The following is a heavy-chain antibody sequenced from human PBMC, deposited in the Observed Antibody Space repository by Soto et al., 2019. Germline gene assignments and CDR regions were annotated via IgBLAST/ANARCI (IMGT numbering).Heavy chain of an antibody. CDR2: INAGNGNT. J-gene: IGHJ5*02. CDR3: ARGTAAAGTWWFYP. Sequence: ASVKVSCKASGYTFTSYAMHWVRQAPGQRLEWMGWINAGNGNTKYSQKFQGRVTITRDTSASTAYMELSSLRSEDTAVYYCARGTAAAGTWWFYPWGQGTLVTVSS. V-gene: IGHV1-3*01. D-gene: IGHD6-13*01. CDR1: GYTFTSYA.